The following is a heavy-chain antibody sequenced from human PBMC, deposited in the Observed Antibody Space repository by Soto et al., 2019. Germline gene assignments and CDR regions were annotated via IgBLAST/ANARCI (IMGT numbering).Heavy chain of an antibody. J-gene: IGHJ5*02. V-gene: IGHV3-30-3*01. CDR2: ISYDGSNK. Sequence: QVQLVESGGGVVQPGRSLRLSCAASGFTFSSYAMHWVRQAPGKGLEWVAVISYDGSNKYYADSVKGRFTISRDNSKNTLYLQMNSLRAEDTAVYYCASLRIAAAGTYRNWFDPWGQGTLVTVSS. CDR1: GFTFSSYA. CDR3: ASLRIAAAGTYRNWFDP. D-gene: IGHD6-13*01.